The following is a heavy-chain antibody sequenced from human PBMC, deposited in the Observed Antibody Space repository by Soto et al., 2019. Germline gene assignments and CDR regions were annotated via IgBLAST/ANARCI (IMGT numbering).Heavy chain of an antibody. J-gene: IGHJ4*02. CDR1: GFTFSSYA. Sequence: EVQLLESGGGLVQPGGSLRLSCAASGFTFSSYAMSWVRQAPGKGLEWVSAISGSGGSTYYADSVKGRFTISRDNSKNTLYLQMNSLSAEDTAVYYCAKDPSYYYGSGSSYFDYWGQGTLVTVSS. V-gene: IGHV3-23*01. CDR3: AKDPSYYYGSGSSYFDY. D-gene: IGHD3-10*01. CDR2: ISGSGGST.